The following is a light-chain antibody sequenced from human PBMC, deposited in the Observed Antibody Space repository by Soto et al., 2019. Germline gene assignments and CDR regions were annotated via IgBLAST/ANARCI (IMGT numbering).Light chain of an antibody. CDR3: QHYHNWPPFT. Sequence: EIVMTQSPATLSGSPGERATLSCRASQSISRKLAWYQQKPGQAPRLLIYDASSRATGIPARFSGSGSGTEFTLTISSLQSEDFAVYYCQHYHNWPPFTFGPGTKVDIK. V-gene: IGKV3-15*01. J-gene: IGKJ3*01. CDR2: DAS. CDR1: QSISRK.